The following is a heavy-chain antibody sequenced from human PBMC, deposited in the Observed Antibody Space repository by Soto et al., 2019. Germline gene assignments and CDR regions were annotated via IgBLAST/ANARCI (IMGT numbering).Heavy chain of an antibody. D-gene: IGHD2-15*01. Sequence: GASVKVSCKASGYTFTSYGISWVRQAPGQRLEWMGWISAYNGNTNYAQKLQGRVTMTTDTSTSTAYMELRSLRSDDTAVYYCARDLDLGYCSGGSCYSLDYWGQGTLVTVSS. CDR1: GYTFTSYG. V-gene: IGHV1-18*01. J-gene: IGHJ4*02. CDR2: ISAYNGNT. CDR3: ARDLDLGYCSGGSCYSLDY.